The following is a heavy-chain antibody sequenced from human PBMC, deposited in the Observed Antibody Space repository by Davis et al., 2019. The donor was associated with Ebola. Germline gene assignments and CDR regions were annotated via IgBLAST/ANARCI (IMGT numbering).Heavy chain of an antibody. Sequence: GESLKISCATSGFTVSSNYMSWVRQAPGRGLEWVSVLYSGGSTYYADSVKGRFTISRDNSKNTLYLQMNRLRAEETAVYYCAREGSNEWYGMDVWGQGTTVTVSS. CDR2: LYSGGST. V-gene: IGHV3-53*01. J-gene: IGHJ6*02. D-gene: IGHD3-3*01. CDR3: AREGSNEWYGMDV. CDR1: GFTVSSNY.